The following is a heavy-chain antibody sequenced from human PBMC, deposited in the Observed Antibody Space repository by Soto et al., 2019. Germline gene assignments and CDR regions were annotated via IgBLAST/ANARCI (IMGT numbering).Heavy chain of an antibody. V-gene: IGHV3-30-3*01. CDR1: GFTFSSYA. CDR3: AREMVRGESYYFDY. J-gene: IGHJ4*02. Sequence: QVQLVESGGGVVQPGRSLRLSCAASGFTFSSYAMHWVRQAPGKGLEWVAVISYDGSNKYYADSVKGRFTISRDNSKNPLYLQMNSLRAEDTAVYYCAREMVRGESYYFDYWGQGTLVTVSS. D-gene: IGHD3-10*01. CDR2: ISYDGSNK.